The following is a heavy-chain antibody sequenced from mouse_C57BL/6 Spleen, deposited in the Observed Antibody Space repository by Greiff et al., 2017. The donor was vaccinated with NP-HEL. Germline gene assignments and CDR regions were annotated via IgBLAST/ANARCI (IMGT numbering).Heavy chain of an antibody. CDR2: IYPRSGNT. CDR1: GYTFTSYG. V-gene: IGHV1-81*01. J-gene: IGHJ2*01. D-gene: IGHD2-3*01. CDR3: ARSHDGYRDY. Sequence: LVESGAELARPGASVKLSCKASGYTFTSYGISWVKQRTGQGLEWIGEIYPRSGNTYYNEKFKGKATLTADKSSSTAYMELRSLTSEDSAVYFCARSHDGYRDYWGQGTTLTVSS.